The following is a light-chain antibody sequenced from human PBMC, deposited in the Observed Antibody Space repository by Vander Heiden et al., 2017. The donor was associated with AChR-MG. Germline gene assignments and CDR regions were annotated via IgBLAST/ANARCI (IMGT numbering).Light chain of an antibody. CDR2: DNN. Sequence: QSVLTQPPSVSAAPGQKVTISCSGSSSNIGNNYVYWYQQLPGTAPKLFIYDNNLRHSGIPDRFSGSKSGTSATLGITGLQTGDEADYYCGTWDNSLSVWVFGGGTKLTVL. J-gene: IGLJ3*02. CDR3: GTWDNSLSVWV. V-gene: IGLV1-51*01. CDR1: SSNIGNNY.